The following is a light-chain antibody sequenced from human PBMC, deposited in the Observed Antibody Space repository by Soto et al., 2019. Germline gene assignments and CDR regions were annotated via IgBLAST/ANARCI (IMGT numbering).Light chain of an antibody. CDR3: LLYYGGVLV. V-gene: IGLV7-43*01. Sequence: QAVVTQEPSLTVSPGGTVTLTCASSTGAVTSDYFPDWFQRKPGQAPTALIYSTSNKHSWTLARFSGSLLGDKAALTLSGVQPEDEAEYYCLLYYGGVLVFGGGTKVTVL. CDR1: TGAVTSDYF. J-gene: IGLJ2*01. CDR2: STS.